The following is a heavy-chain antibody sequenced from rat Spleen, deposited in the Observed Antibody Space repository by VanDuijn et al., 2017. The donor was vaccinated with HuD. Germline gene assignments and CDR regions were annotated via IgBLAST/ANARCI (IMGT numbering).Heavy chain of an antibody. V-gene: IGHV5S13*01. CDR2: ISNGGGNT. Sequence: EVQLVGSGGGLVQPGRSLKISCTASGFIFRKYDMAWVRQAPTKGLGWVASISNGGGNTYYGDSVKGRFTISRDNAKNTLYLQMDSLRSEDTATYYCARHGFITTVVTRSYFDYWGQGVMVTVSS. CDR1: GFIFRKYD. CDR3: ARHGFITTVVTRSYFDY. J-gene: IGHJ2*01. D-gene: IGHD1-1*01.